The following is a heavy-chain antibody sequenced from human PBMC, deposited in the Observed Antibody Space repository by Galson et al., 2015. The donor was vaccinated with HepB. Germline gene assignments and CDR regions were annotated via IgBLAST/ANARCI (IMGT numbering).Heavy chain of an antibody. CDR2: ISNDGGSK. J-gene: IGHJ4*02. Sequence: SLRLPCAASGFIFNNSALHWVRQAPGKGLEWVAVISNDGGSKFYADSVKGRFTISRDNSKNTLYLQMNSLRVEDTAMYYCARHRDCSSTTCYIFDFDYWGQGTLVTVSS. CDR3: ARHRDCSSTTCYIFDFDY. V-gene: IGHV3-30-3*01. CDR1: GFIFNNSA. D-gene: IGHD2-2*02.